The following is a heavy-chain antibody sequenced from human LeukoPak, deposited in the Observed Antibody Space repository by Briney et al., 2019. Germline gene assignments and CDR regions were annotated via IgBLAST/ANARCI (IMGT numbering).Heavy chain of an antibody. J-gene: IGHJ4*02. Sequence: PSETLSLTCNVSGGSITKSTYFWGWIRQPPGKGLEWIGSIYYSGSTYYNPSLKSRVAISVDTSKNQFSLRLTSVTAADTAVYYCARHSSLRNIPFDYWGQGTLVTVSS. CDR1: GGSITKSTYF. CDR2: IYYSGST. D-gene: IGHD2/OR15-2a*01. CDR3: ARHSSLRNIPFDY. V-gene: IGHV4-39*01.